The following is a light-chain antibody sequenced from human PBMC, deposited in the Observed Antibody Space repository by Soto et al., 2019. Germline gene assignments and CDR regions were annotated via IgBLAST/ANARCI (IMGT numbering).Light chain of an antibody. J-gene: IGKJ1*01. Sequence: DIQMTQYPSPLSASLLYRVTITFLSLQIISRLLTWYQQNPGKSTNLLIYDASSLESGVPSRFSGSGSGTEFTLTISRLQPDDVATYYCKQYSHYWTFXQGT. CDR1: QIISRL. CDR2: DAS. CDR3: KQYSHYWT. V-gene: IGKV1-5*01.